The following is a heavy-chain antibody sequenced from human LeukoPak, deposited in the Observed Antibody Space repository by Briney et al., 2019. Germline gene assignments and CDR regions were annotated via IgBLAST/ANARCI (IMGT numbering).Heavy chain of an antibody. V-gene: IGHV6-1*01. J-gene: IGHJ4*02. D-gene: IGHD6-19*01. CDR1: GDSVSSNTAA. CDR2: TYCRSKWYD. Sequence: SQTLSLTSAISGDSVSSNTAAWNWIRQSPSRGLEWLGRTYCRSKWYDDYAVFVKSRIIINPDTSKNQFYLQLNSVTPEDTAVYYCARNNPNSSGWYSFDSWGQGTLVTVSS. CDR3: ARNNPNSSGWYSFDS.